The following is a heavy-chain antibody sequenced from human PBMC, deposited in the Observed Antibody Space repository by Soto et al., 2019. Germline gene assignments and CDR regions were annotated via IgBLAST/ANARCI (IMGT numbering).Heavy chain of an antibody. CDR2: LYSGGRI. D-gene: IGHD3-9*01. CDR1: GFTVSDNY. Sequence: GSLRLSCAASGFTVSDNYITWVRQAPGKGLEWVSPLYSGGRIYYADSVKGRFTISRDTSKTTLYLQMNSLRTEDTAVYYCARADYEILTGSYAMDVWGQGTTVTVSS. CDR3: ARADYEILTGSYAMDV. V-gene: IGHV3-53*01. J-gene: IGHJ6*02.